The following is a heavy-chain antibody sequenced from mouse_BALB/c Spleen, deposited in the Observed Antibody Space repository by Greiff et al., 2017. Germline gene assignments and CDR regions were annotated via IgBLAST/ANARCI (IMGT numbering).Heavy chain of an antibody. D-gene: IGHD2-3*01. CDR1: GYSITSDYA. CDR3: ARGDDGYYEAWFAY. V-gene: IGHV3-2*02. CDR2: ISYSGST. J-gene: IGHJ3*01. Sequence: EVKLVESGPGLVKPSQSLSLTCTVTGYSITSDYAWNWIRQFPGNKLEWMGYISYSGSTSYNPSLKSRISITRDTSKNQFFLQLNSVTTEDTATYYCARGDDGYYEAWFAYWGQGTLVTVSA.